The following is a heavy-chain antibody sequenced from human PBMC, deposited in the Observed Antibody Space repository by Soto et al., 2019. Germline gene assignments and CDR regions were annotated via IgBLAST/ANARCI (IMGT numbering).Heavy chain of an antibody. J-gene: IGHJ2*01. CDR1: GFTFKNYA. V-gene: IGHV3-30*18. CDR3: AKSGATVTTFWYFDL. D-gene: IGHD4-17*01. CDR2: ISYDGDNI. Sequence: QVQLVESGGGVVQPGRSLRLSCAASGFTFKNYAMHWVRQAPGKGLEWVAVISYDGDNIYYADSVKDRFTISRDDAGNTLYLQMNSLRAEDTAIYSCAKSGATVTTFWYFDLLGHGTLVTVSA.